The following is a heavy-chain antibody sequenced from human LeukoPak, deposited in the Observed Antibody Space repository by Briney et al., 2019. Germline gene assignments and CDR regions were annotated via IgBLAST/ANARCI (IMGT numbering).Heavy chain of an antibody. CDR2: ISGGGASI. Sequence: PGGSLRLSCAASRFTFSNNAMNWVRQAPGKGLEWVSGISGGGASINYADSVRGRLTISRDNSKNTLYLQMNGLRAEDTAVYYCAKGSGSAWFFDYWGQGALVTVSS. D-gene: IGHD6-19*01. CDR3: AKGSGSAWFFDY. CDR1: RFTFSNNA. V-gene: IGHV3-23*01. J-gene: IGHJ4*02.